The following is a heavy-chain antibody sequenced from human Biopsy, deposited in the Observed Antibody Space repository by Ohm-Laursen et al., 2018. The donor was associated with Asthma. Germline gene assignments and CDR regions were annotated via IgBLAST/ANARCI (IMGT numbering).Heavy chain of an antibody. J-gene: IGHJ4*02. Sequence: SSVKVSCKSLGGTFNTYVIGWVRQAPGQGLEWMGGINPVFGTTTYPQKFQDRVTITADDSTSTVYMELSSLRSEDTAVYYCARKAGSCISRTCYSLDFWGQGTLVTVSS. CDR3: ARKAGSCISRTCYSLDF. D-gene: IGHD2-2*01. CDR2: INPVFGTT. CDR1: GGTFNTYV. V-gene: IGHV1-69*01.